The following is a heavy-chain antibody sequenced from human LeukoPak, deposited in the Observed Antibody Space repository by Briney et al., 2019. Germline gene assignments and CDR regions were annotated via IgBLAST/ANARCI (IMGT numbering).Heavy chain of an antibody. CDR3: ARVVGGSWIDY. CDR1: GFTFSSYW. J-gene: IGHJ4*02. D-gene: IGHD2-15*01. CDR2: INSDGSST. Sequence: PGGSLRLSCAASGFTFSSYWMHWVRQVPGKGLVWVSRINSDGSSTSYADSVKGRFTISRDNAKNTLYLQMNSLRAEDTAVYYCARVVGGSWIDYWGQGTLVTVSS. V-gene: IGHV3-74*01.